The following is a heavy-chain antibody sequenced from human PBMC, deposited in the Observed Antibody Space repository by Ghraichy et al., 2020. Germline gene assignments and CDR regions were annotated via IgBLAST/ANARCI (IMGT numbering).Heavy chain of an antibody. Sequence: GESLNISCKASGYTFTSYGISWVRQAPGQGLEWMGWISAYNGNTNYAQKLQGRVTMTTDTSTSTAYMELRSLRSDDTAVYYCAREVSGWYGVDYWGQGTLVTVSS. CDR3: AREVSGWYGVDY. D-gene: IGHD6-19*01. V-gene: IGHV1-18*01. CDR2: ISAYNGNT. CDR1: GYTFTSYG. J-gene: IGHJ4*02.